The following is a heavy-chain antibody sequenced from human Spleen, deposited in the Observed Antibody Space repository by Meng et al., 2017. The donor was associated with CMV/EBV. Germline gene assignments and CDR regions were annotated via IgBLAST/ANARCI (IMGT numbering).Heavy chain of an antibody. V-gene: IGHV4-39*07. CDR1: SSSQYY. CDR3: ARTTYYNFWTGYFIYYFDP. Sequence: SSSQYYCGWIRQPPGKGLELIGSISYDGDTYYNPSLKSRVSISMDTSKNRFSLKLISVTAADTALYYCARTTYYNFWTGYFIYYFDPWGQGTLVTVSS. CDR2: ISYDGDT. J-gene: IGHJ5*02. D-gene: IGHD3-3*01.